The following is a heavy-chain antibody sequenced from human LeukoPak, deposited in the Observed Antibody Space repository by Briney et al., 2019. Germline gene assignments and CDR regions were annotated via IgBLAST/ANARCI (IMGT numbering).Heavy chain of an antibody. CDR1: GCTFTGYY. J-gene: IGHJ4*02. V-gene: IGHV1-2*02. Sequence: ASVKVSCKASGCTFTGYYMHWVRQAPGQGLEWMGWINPNSGGTNYAQRFQGRVTMTRDTSISTAYMGLSGLRSDDTAVYYCARERQEDYYDSSGYLPGTAFDYWGQGTLVTVSS. D-gene: IGHD3-22*01. CDR3: ARERQEDYYDSSGYLPGTAFDY. CDR2: INPNSGGT.